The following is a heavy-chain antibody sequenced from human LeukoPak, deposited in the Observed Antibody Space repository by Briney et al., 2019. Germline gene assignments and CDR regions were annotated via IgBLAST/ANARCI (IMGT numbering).Heavy chain of an antibody. D-gene: IGHD3-22*01. V-gene: IGHV3-23*01. CDR2: ISGSGHYT. CDR3: AKWATTYYDSSDYFDY. J-gene: IGHJ4*02. Sequence: PGGSLRLSCAASGFTFINYAMGWVRQAPGKGLEWVSFISGSGHYTKDADSVKGRFTISRDNSKNTLYLQMNSLRADDAAVYYCAKWATTYYDSSDYFDYWGQGTLVTVSS. CDR1: GFTFINYA.